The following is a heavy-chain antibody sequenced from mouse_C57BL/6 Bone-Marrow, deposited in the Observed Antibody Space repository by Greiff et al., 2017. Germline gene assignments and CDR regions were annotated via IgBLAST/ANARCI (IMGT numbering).Heavy chain of an antibody. D-gene: IGHD1-1*01. Sequence: EVKLVESGAELVKPGASVKLSCTASGFNIKDYYMHWVKQRTEQGLEWIGRIDPEDGETKYAPKFQGKATITADTSSNTASLQLSSLTSDDTAVYYCARGYGSSYYVNYWGQGTTLADSS. V-gene: IGHV14-2*01. CDR3: ARGYGSSYYVNY. CDR1: GFNIKDYY. CDR2: IDPEDGET. J-gene: IGHJ2*01.